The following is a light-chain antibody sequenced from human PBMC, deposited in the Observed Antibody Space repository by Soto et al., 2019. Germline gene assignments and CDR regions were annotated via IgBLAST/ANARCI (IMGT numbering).Light chain of an antibody. V-gene: IGKV4-1*01. J-gene: IGKJ1*01. Sequence: DIVMTQSPDSLAVSLGERATINCKSSQSVLYSSNNKNYLAWYQQKPGQPPKLLIYWASTRESGVPDRFSGSGSGTDFTLTISSRRAEDVAVYCCQQYYSTPTWTFGQGTKVEIK. CDR1: QSVLYSSNNKNY. CDR3: QQYYSTPTWT. CDR2: WAS.